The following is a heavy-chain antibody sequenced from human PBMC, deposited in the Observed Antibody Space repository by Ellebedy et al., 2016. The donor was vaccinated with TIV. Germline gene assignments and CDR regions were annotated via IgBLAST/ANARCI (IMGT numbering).Heavy chain of an antibody. Sequence: SETLSLTCTVSGGSISSDNYYWGWIRQPPGKGLEWIGTVYFSGMTYYNPSLKSRVTTSVDTSKNQFSLKLSSVTAADTAVYYCASPTRGYTYGFDAWGQGALVTVSS. CDR2: VYFSGMT. J-gene: IGHJ4*02. CDR3: ASPTRGYTYGFDA. CDR1: GGSISSDNYY. D-gene: IGHD5-18*01. V-gene: IGHV4-39*01.